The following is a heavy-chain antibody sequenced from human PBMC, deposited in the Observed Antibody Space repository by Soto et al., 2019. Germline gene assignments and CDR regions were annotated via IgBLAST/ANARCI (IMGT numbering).Heavy chain of an antibody. V-gene: IGHV4-39*01. Sequence: SETLSLTCTVSGGSISSSNYYWGWIRQPPGKGLEWIASIYYTGSPYNNPSLRSRVTMSVDTSQNQFSLKLTSVTAADAAVYYCARLLHDSSGYYYFDYWGQGTLVTVSS. J-gene: IGHJ4*02. D-gene: IGHD3-22*01. CDR2: IYYTGSP. CDR1: GGSISSSNYY. CDR3: ARLLHDSSGYYYFDY.